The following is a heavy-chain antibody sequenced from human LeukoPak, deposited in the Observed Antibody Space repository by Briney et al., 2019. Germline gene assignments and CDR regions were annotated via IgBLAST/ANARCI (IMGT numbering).Heavy chain of an antibody. D-gene: IGHD4-17*01. Sequence: GASVKVSCKASGYTFRDYFMHWVRQAPGQGLEWMGWINPNDGGTHFARKFQDRATMTRDTSTTTAYMEVSSLRSDDTAVYYCARDGITVTKNAFDIWGQGTMVTVSS. J-gene: IGHJ3*02. V-gene: IGHV1-2*02. CDR3: ARDGITVTKNAFDI. CDR1: GYTFRDYF. CDR2: INPNDGGT.